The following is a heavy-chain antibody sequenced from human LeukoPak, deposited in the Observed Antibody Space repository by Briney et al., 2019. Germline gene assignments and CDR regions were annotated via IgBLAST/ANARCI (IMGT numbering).Heavy chain of an antibody. V-gene: IGHV4-34*01. CDR2: INHSGST. Sequence: SETLSLTCAVYGGSFSGYYWSWIRQPPGKGLEWIGEINHSGSTNYNPSLKSRVTISVDTSKNQFSLKLSSVTAADTAMYYCARDPIAAADPFDYWGQGTLVTVSS. J-gene: IGHJ4*02. D-gene: IGHD6-13*01. CDR1: GGSFSGYY. CDR3: ARDPIAAADPFDY.